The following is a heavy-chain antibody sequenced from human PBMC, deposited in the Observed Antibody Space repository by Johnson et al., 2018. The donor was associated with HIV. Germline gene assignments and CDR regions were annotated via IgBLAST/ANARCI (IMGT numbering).Heavy chain of an antibody. J-gene: IGHJ3*01. D-gene: IGHD2-8*01. V-gene: IGHV3-74*01. CDR3: ARTSCNGARCLGYEPFDV. CDR2: INGDGSRL. Sequence: VQLVESGGGLVQPGGSLRLSCGASGFTFSDHWMQWVRQAPGKGLVWVSRINGDGSRLTYAASVMGRFTFARDTAKNTLYLELKSLRSEDTAVYYCARTSCNGARCLGYEPFDVWGQGAMVTVSS. CDR1: GFTFSDHW.